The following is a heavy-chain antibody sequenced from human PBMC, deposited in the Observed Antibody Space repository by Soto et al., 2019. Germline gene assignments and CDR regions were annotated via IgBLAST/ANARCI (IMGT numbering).Heavy chain of an antibody. Sequence: QVQLQESGPGLVKPSQTLSLTCTVSGGSISSGGYYWSWIRQHPGKGLEWIGYIYYSGGTYYNPSLEIRVTISVDTSNDQVSLKLNSVTAADTTVYYCARSLSVDTAMVYDYWGQETLVTVSS. CDR1: GGSISSGGYY. V-gene: IGHV4-31*03. J-gene: IGHJ4*02. CDR2: IYYSGGT. CDR3: ARSLSVDTAMVYDY. D-gene: IGHD5-18*01.